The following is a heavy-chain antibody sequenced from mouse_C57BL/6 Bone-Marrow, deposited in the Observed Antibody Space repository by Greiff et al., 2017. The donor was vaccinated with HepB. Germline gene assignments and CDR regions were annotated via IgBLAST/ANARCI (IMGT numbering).Heavy chain of an antibody. CDR1: GFNIKDDY. D-gene: IGHD3-2*02. J-gene: IGHJ3*01. Sequence: EVQLQQSGAELVRPGASVKLSCTASGFNIKDDYMHWVKQRPEQGLEWIGWIDPENGDTEYASKFQGKATITADTSSNTAYLQLSSLTSEDTAVYYWTGRLTAQAIAYWGQGTLVTVSA. CDR2: IDPENGDT. CDR3: TGRLTAQAIAY. V-gene: IGHV14-4*01.